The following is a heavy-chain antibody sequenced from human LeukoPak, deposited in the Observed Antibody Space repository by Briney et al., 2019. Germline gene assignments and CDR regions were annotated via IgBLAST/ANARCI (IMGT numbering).Heavy chain of an antibody. CDR3: ARDNVVVVPAAGLRHYYMDV. CDR1: GGSISSYY. J-gene: IGHJ6*03. CDR2: IYTSGST. D-gene: IGHD2-2*01. V-gene: IGHV4-4*07. Sequence: SETLSLTCTVSGGSISSYYWSWIRQPAGKGLEWIGRIYTSGSTNYNPSLKSRVTMSVDTSKNQFSLKLSSVTAADTAVYYCARDNVVVVPAAGLRHYYMDVWGKGTTVTVSS.